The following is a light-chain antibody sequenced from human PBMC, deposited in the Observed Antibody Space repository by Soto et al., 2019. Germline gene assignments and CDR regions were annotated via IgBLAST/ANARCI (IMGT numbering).Light chain of an antibody. CDR2: DAS. Sequence: EILLTQSPATLSLSPGERATLSCRASRSVRSSLAWYQQKPGQAPRLLIYDASTRATGIPGRFSGSGSGTDFTLTISNLEPEDFAVYYCQQRSSWPWTFGQGAKVEIK. V-gene: IGKV3-11*01. CDR1: RSVRSS. J-gene: IGKJ1*01. CDR3: QQRSSWPWT.